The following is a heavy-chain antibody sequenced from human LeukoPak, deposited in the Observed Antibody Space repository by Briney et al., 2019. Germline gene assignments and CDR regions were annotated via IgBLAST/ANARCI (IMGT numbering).Heavy chain of an antibody. J-gene: IGHJ5*02. CDR2: IYYSGST. Sequence: PSETLSLTCTVSGGSISSSSYYWGWIRQPQGKGLEWIGSIYYSGSTYYNPSLKSRVTISVDTSKNQFSLKLSSVTAADTAVYYCARAAASNWFDPWGQGTLVTVSS. CDR3: ARAAASNWFDP. V-gene: IGHV4-39*07. D-gene: IGHD6-13*01. CDR1: GGSISSSSYY.